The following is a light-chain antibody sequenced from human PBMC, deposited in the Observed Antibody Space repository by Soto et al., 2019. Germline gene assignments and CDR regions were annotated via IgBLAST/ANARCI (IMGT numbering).Light chain of an antibody. V-gene: IGKV1-9*01. CDR2: ADS. J-gene: IGKJ5*01. CDR3: QKLHNFPLT. CDR1: QGISSS. Sequence: DLQLTQSPSFLSSSFGDSVTITCRASQGISSSLAWYQQKTGEAPRLLIYADSTLQSGVPERLSGSGYGTELNLTISSLQPDDFASYYCQKLHNFPLTCGQGTRLEIK.